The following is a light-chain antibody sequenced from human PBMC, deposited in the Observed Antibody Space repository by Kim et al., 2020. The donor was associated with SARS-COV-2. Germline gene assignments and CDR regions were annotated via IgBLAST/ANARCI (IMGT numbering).Light chain of an antibody. Sequence: QSALTQPASVSVSPGQSVTISCTGSSSDVGGYNYVSWYQQHPGKAPKLMIFNVSNRPSGISKLFSGSKSGNTASLTISGLQAEDEADYYCSSYTSSSTWAFGGGTQVTVL. CDR1: SSDVGGYNY. CDR2: NVS. V-gene: IGLV2-14*03. CDR3: SSYTSSSTWA. J-gene: IGLJ3*02.